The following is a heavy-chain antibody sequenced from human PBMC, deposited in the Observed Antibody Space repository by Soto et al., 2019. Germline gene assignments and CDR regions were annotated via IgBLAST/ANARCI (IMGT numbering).Heavy chain of an antibody. J-gene: IGHJ4*02. D-gene: IGHD2-15*01. CDR3: ARRSRPVVAYYFDY. V-gene: IGHV4-30-4*01. Sequence: PSETLSFTCTVSGGSISSGDYYWSWIRQPPGKGLEWIGYIYYSGSTYYNPSLKSRVTISVDTSKNQFSLKLSSVTAADTAVYYCARRSRPVVAYYFDYWGQGTLVTVSS. CDR2: IYYSGST. CDR1: GGSISSGDYY.